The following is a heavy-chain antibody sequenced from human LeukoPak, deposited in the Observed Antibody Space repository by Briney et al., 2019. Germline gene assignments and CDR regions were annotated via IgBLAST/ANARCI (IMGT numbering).Heavy chain of an antibody. J-gene: IGHJ4*02. CDR1: GYSISSNYY. CDR2: IYYSGST. D-gene: IGHD3-22*01. Sequence: SETLSLTCTVSGYSISSNYYWSWIRQPPGKGLEWIGYIYYSGSTNYNPSLKSRVTISVDTSKNQFSLKLSSVTAADTAVYYCARDNYYDSSGYYGAIYYFDYWGQGTLVTVSS. V-gene: IGHV4-61*01. CDR3: ARDNYYDSSGYYGAIYYFDY.